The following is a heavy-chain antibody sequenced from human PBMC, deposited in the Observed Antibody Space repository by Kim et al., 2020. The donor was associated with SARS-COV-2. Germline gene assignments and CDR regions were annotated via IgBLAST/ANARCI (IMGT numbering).Heavy chain of an antibody. Sequence: AATRKGRFGISRDNSTNTLYLQMNSLGAEDTAIYYCAKPVVSGTTEPFDYWGQGTLVPVSS. V-gene: IGHV3-23*01. J-gene: IGHJ4*02. CDR3: AKPVVSGTTEPFDY. D-gene: IGHD1-1*01.